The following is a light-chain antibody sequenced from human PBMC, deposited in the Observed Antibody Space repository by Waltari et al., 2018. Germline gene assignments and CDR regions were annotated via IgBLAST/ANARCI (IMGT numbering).Light chain of an antibody. V-gene: IGLV2-14*01. J-gene: IGLJ2*01. Sequence: QSALTQPASVSGSPGQSITISCSGTSSDVGYSKYVSWYQQHPGKAPKLIIYEVSDRPSGVSDRFSGSKSGNTASLTISGLQAEDEADYYCSSLTITSTVLFGGGSKLTVL. CDR1: SSDVGYSKY. CDR3: SSLTITSTVL. CDR2: EVS.